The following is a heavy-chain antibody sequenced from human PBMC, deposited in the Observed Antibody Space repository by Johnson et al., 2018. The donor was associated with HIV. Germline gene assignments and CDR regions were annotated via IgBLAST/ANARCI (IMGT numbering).Heavy chain of an antibody. CDR1: GFTFSNYA. Sequence: VQLVESGGGLVQPGGSLRLSCAASGFTFSNYAMHWVRQAPGKGLEYVSAISPDGGTSYYANSVEGRFTISSDNSKNMLYLQMGSLRNEDMAVYYCAGKSMTIWGQGTMVTVSS. CDR2: ISPDGGTS. V-gene: IGHV3-64*01. CDR3: AGKSMTI. D-gene: IGHD2-8*01. J-gene: IGHJ3*02.